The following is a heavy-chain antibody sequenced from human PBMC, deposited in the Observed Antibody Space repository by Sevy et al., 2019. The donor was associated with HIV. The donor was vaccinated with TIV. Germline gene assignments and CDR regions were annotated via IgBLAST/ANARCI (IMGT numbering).Heavy chain of an antibody. CDR1: GFTFSSYE. Sequence: GGSLRLSCAASGFTFSSYEMNWVRQAPGKGLEWVSYISSSGSTIYYADSVKGRFTISRDNAKNSLYLQMNSLRAEDTAVYYCARDYGGNWRDYYYGMDVWGQGTTVTVSS. CDR3: ARDYGGNWRDYYYGMDV. J-gene: IGHJ6*02. D-gene: IGHD1-1*01. V-gene: IGHV3-48*03. CDR2: ISSSGSTI.